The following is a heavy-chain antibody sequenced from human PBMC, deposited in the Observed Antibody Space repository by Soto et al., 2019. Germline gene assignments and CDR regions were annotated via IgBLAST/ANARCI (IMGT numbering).Heavy chain of an antibody. V-gene: IGHV1-3*01. CDR3: ARANPPYDYIWGSYHDDAFDI. CDR1: GYTFTNYA. J-gene: IGHJ3*02. Sequence: QVQLVQSGTEVKKPGASVKVSCKASGYTFTNYAIHWVRQAPGQRLEWMGWINAGIGNTQYSQNFQGRVTITRDTSASTAYMELSRLRSEDTAVYYCARANPPYDYIWGSYHDDAFDIWGQGTMVTVSS. D-gene: IGHD3-16*02. CDR2: INAGIGNT.